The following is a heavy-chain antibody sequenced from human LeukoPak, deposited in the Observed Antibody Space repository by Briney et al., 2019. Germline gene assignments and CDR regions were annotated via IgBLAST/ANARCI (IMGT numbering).Heavy chain of an antibody. V-gene: IGHV3-15*01. CDR3: TTDRTMKGY. CDR1: GFTFSNAW. CDR2: IRSKTDGGTI. Sequence: PGGSLRLSCAASGFTFSNAWMAWVRQAPGKGLEWVGRIRSKTDGGTIDYAAPVKDRFTISRDDSKNTLYLQVNSLEIEDTAVYFCTTDRTMKGYWGQGTLVTVSS. J-gene: IGHJ4*02. D-gene: IGHD3-22*01.